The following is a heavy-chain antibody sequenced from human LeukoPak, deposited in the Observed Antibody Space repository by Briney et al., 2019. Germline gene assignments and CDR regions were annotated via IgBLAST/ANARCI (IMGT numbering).Heavy chain of an antibody. CDR1: GYSFTSYW. J-gene: IGHJ5*02. CDR2: IYPGDSDT. D-gene: IGHD2-2*01. CDR3: ARRGFCGTTSCHEKREFDP. Sequence: GESLKISCKGSGYSFTSYWIGWVRQMPGKGLEWMGIIYPGDSDTRYSPSFEGQVTISADKSISTAYLQWSSLRASDTAMYYCARRGFCGTTSCHEKREFDPWGQGTLVTVSS. V-gene: IGHV5-51*01.